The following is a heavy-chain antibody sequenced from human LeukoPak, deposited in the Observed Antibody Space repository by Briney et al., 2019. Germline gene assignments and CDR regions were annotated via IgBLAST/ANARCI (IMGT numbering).Heavy chain of an antibody. D-gene: IGHD1-1*01. J-gene: IGHJ4*02. CDR1: GFTFSDYY. CDR2: ISNEGSTT. Sequence: GGSLRLSCAASGFTFSDYYMHWVRQGPGEGPVWVSRISNEGSTTFYADSVKGRFTISRDNAKSTLYLEMNSLRAEDTAVYYCVRDSRTGVDYWGQGTRVTVSS. V-gene: IGHV3-74*01. CDR3: VRDSRTGVDY.